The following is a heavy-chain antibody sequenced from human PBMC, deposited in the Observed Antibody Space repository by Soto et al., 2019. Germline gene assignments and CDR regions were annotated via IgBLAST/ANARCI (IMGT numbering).Heavy chain of an antibody. CDR1: GFTFSNAW. CDR2: IKSKTDGGTI. D-gene: IGHD5-12*01. J-gene: IGHJ4*02. Sequence: SLRLSCAAPGFTFSNAWMNWVRQAPGKGLEWVGLIKSKTDGGTIDYPAPVKGRFIISRDYSRNTLYLQMNSLKTEDTAVYYCTTSHPRGPDYWGQGTLVTAPQ. CDR3: TTSHPRGPDY. V-gene: IGHV3-15*01.